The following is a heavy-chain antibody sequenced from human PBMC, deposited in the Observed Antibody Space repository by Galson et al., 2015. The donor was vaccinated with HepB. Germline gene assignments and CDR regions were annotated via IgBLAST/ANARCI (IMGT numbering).Heavy chain of an antibody. CDR2: IWYDGSNK. V-gene: IGHV3-33*01. Sequence: LRLSCAASGFTFSSYGMHWVRQAPGKGLEWVAVIWYDGSNKYYADSVKGRFTISRDNSKNTLYLQMNSLRAEDTAVYYCASPFYDFWSGYYAGEDAFDIWGQGTMVTVSS. D-gene: IGHD3-3*01. CDR3: ASPFYDFWSGYYAGEDAFDI. CDR1: GFTFSSYG. J-gene: IGHJ3*02.